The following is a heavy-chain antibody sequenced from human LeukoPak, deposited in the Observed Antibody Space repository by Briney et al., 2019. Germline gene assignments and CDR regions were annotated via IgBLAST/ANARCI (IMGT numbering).Heavy chain of an antibody. CDR1: GFTFSSFG. J-gene: IGHJ4*02. Sequence: GRSLRLSCAASGFTFSSFGMHWVRQPPGKGLEWVALISYDGSNKYYADSVKGRFTISRDNSKNTLYLQMNSLRAEDTAVYYCATVLRFLEWSNPPDYWGQGTLVTVSS. CDR3: ATVLRFLEWSNPPDY. D-gene: IGHD3-3*01. V-gene: IGHV3-30*03. CDR2: ISYDGSNK.